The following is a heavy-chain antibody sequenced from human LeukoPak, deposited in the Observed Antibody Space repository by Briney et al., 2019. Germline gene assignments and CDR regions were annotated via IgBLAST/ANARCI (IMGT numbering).Heavy chain of an antibody. CDR2: IGTSTSYI. V-gene: IGHV3-21*04. J-gene: IGHJ6*03. CDR3: AKGPWDSSGYYRGAQYMDV. Sequence: GGSLRLSCAASGFTFSTYIMNWVRQTPGKGLEWVSSIGTSTSYIYYADSVKGRFTISRDNAKNSLYLEMNSLRAEDTALYYCAKGPWDSSGYYRGAQYMDVWGKGTTVTVSS. D-gene: IGHD3-22*01. CDR1: GFTFSTYI.